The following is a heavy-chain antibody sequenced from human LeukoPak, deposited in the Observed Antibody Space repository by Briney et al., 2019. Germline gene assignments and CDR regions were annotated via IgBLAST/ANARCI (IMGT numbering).Heavy chain of an antibody. CDR3: ARSTYAYFDS. Sequence: GGSLRLSCAASGFTVRSNYISWVRQAPGKGLEWISVIYSGGSTFYADSVKGRFTVSRNTSKNTLFLQMDSLRTEDPAVYFCARSTYAYFDSWGQGTLVTVSS. J-gene: IGHJ4*02. CDR1: GFTVRSNY. CDR2: IYSGGST. D-gene: IGHD5/OR15-5a*01. V-gene: IGHV3-53*04.